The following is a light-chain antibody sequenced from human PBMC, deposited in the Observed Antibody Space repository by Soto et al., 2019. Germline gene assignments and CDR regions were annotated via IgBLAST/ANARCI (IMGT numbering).Light chain of an antibody. CDR2: EGF. CDR3: CSFVGLTDV. V-gene: IGLV2-23*01. CDR1: SNDVGSFSP. Sequence: QSVLTQPASVSGSPGQSITISCTGTSNDVGSFSPVSWYQQHPGKAPTVIIYEGFQRPSGVSDRFSASMSANTASLTISGLQTEGEADYYCCSFVGLTDVFGGGTKLTVL. J-gene: IGLJ2*01.